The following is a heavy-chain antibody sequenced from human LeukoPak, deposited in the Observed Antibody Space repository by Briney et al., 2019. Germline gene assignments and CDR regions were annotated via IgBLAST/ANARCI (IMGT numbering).Heavy chain of an antibody. CDR3: AKDGHSFYYDGDGYYFDS. V-gene: IGHV3-23*01. J-gene: IGHJ4*02. Sequence: PGGSLRLSCAASGFTVSTYEMNWVRQAPGKGLEWVSAISGSGRRPYYADSLQGRFTISRDNSKNTVSLQMNSLRVEDTAIYYCAKDGHSFYYDGDGYYFDSWGQGTLVTVSS. D-gene: IGHD3-22*01. CDR2: ISGSGRRP. CDR1: GFTVSTYE.